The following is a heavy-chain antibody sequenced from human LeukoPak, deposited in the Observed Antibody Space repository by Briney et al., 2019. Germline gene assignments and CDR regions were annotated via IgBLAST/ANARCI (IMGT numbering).Heavy chain of an antibody. CDR3: AKEIDYDSRGYYSNFDY. Sequence: PGGSLRLSCAASGFTFSDYYMSWIRQAPGKGLEWVSIISGSGDTTYYADSVKGRFTISRDNSKNTLYLQMNSLRVDDTAVYYCAKEIDYDSRGYYSNFDYWGQGTLVTVSS. D-gene: IGHD3-22*01. V-gene: IGHV3-23*01. J-gene: IGHJ4*02. CDR2: ISGSGDTT. CDR1: GFTFSDYY.